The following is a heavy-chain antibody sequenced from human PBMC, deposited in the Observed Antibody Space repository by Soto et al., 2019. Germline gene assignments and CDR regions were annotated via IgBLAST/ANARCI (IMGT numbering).Heavy chain of an antibody. D-gene: IGHD3-22*01. V-gene: IGHV3-23*01. CDR1: GFTFSGYA. J-gene: IGHJ3*01. CDR3: AKRFGSGYYSAFDV. Sequence: EVQLLESGGGLVQPGGSLRLSCAASGFTFSGYAMSWVRQAPGKGLEWVSTISGSGDSTYYADSVKGRFTISRDNSKHTLFLQMNSLRAEDTAVYHCAKRFGSGYYSAFDVWGQGTMVTVSS. CDR2: ISGSGDST.